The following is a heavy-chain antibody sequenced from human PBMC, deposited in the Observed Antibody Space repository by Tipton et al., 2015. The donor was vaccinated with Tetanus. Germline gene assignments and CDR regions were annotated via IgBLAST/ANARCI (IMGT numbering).Heavy chain of an antibody. CDR3: TTSPPPYFDRRTSFDY. CDR1: DFTFSDAW. V-gene: IGHV3-15*01. CDR2: IKSKSNGGTT. Sequence: SLRLSCAASDFTFSDAWMRWARQAPGKGLEWVAHIKSKSNGGTTDYAAPVKGRFTISRDDSKSTLYLQMNSLKTEDTAVYYCTTSPPPYFDRRTSFDYWGQGSLVTVSS. D-gene: IGHD3-22*01. J-gene: IGHJ4*02.